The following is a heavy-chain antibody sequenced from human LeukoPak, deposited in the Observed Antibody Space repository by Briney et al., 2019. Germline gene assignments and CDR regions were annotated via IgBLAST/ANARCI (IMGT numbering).Heavy chain of an antibody. J-gene: IGHJ6*02. D-gene: IGHD3-10*01. V-gene: IGHV3-23*01. CDR1: GFTFSTYA. Sequence: PGGSLRLSCAASGFTFSTYAMSWVRQAPGKGLEWASVISGSGGSTYYADSVKGRFTISRDNSKNTLYLQMNSLRAEDTAVYHCAKDRGYYGSGSYYNNYGMDVWGQGTTVNVSS. CDR2: ISGSGGST. CDR3: AKDRGYYGSGSYYNNYGMDV.